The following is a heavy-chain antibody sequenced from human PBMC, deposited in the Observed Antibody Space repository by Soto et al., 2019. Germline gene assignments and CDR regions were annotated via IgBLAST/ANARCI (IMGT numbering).Heavy chain of an antibody. Sequence: PGESLKISCAASGFTFSSYGMHWVRQAPGKGLEWVAVIWYDGSNKYYADSVKGRFTISRDNSKNTLYLQMNSLRAEDTAVYYRARELSGDLHGLFDYWGQGTLVTVSS. V-gene: IGHV3-33*01. CDR3: ARELSGDLHGLFDY. D-gene: IGHD4-17*01. CDR1: GFTFSSYG. J-gene: IGHJ4*02. CDR2: IWYDGSNK.